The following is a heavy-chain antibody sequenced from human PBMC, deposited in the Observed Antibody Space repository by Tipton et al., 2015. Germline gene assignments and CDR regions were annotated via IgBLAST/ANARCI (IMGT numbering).Heavy chain of an antibody. CDR1: GFTFDDYG. CDR2: IDWNGGRT. CDR3: AREGYHGYYAECLQE. Sequence: GSLRLSCADSGFTFDDYGMTWVRQVPGKGLEWVAGIDWNGGRTGYADSVKGRFTISRDNAKNFVYLEMNSLRPEDTALYYCAREGYHGYYAECLQEWGQGTVVIVSS. J-gene: IGHJ1*01. V-gene: IGHV3-20*04. D-gene: IGHD3-22*01.